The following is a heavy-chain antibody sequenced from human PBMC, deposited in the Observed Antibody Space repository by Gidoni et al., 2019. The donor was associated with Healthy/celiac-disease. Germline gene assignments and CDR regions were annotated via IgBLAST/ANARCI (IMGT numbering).Heavy chain of an antibody. CDR3: ARDPYYYYDSSGDLNYYYGMDV. J-gene: IGHJ6*02. CDR1: GVTLSSYS. D-gene: IGHD3-22*01. Sequence: EVQLVESGGGLVQPGGSLGLSCAASGVTLSSYSMKWVPQAPGKGLEWVSYISSSSSTIYYADSVKGRFTISRDNAKNSLYLQMNSLRAEDTAVYYCARDPYYYYDSSGDLNYYYGMDVWGQGTTVTVSS. V-gene: IGHV3-48*01. CDR2: ISSSSSTI.